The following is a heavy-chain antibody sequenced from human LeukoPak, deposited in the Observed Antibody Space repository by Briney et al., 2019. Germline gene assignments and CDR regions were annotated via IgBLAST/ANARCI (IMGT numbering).Heavy chain of an antibody. V-gene: IGHV7-4-1*02. CDR2: MNTKTGNP. Sequence: ASVKVSCKASGFSVTDYAMHWLRQAPGQGLEWMGWMNTKTGNPTYAQGFTGRFVFSLDTSVSTTYLQISSLEAEDSAVYYCARDTDWFDSWGQGTLVTVSS. CDR3: ARDTDWFDS. CDR1: GFSVTDYA. J-gene: IGHJ5*01.